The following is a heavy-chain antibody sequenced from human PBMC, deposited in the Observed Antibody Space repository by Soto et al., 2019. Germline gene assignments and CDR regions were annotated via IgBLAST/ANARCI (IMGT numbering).Heavy chain of an antibody. CDR1: GYSFTSYW. V-gene: IGHV5-10-1*01. D-gene: IGHD5-18*01. CDR3: ARLTAPSGNYYYYGMDV. CDR2: IDPSDSYT. Sequence: PGESLKISCKGSGYSFTSYWISWVRQMPGKGLEWMGRIDPSDSYTNYSPSFQGHVTISADKSISTAYLQWSSLKASDTAMYYCARLTAPSGNYYYYGMDVWGQGTTVTVSS. J-gene: IGHJ6*02.